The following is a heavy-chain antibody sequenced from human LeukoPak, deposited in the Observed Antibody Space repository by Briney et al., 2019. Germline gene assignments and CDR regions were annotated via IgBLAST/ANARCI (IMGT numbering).Heavy chain of an antibody. J-gene: IGHJ4*02. Sequence: PGGSLRLSCAASGFTFSSYAMSWVRQAPGKGLEWVSAISGSGGSTYYADSVKGRFTISRDNSKNTLYLQMNSLRAEDTAVYYCARVPRYGDYVEYWGQGTLVTVSS. CDR2: ISGSGGST. CDR3: ARVPRYGDYVEY. V-gene: IGHV3-23*01. CDR1: GFTFSSYA. D-gene: IGHD4-17*01.